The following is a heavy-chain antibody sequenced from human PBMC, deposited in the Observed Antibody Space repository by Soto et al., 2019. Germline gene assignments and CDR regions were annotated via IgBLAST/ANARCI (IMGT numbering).Heavy chain of an antibody. CDR1: GGSISSYY. CDR2: IYYSGST. Sequence: QVQLQESGPGLVKPSETLSLTCTVYGGSISSYYWSWIRQPPGKGLEWIGYIYYSGSTNYNPSLKSRVTISVDTSKNQFSLKLSSVTAADTAVYYCARGGYSYGPDYWGQGTLVTVSS. CDR3: ARGGYSYGPDY. D-gene: IGHD5-18*01. J-gene: IGHJ4*02. V-gene: IGHV4-59*01.